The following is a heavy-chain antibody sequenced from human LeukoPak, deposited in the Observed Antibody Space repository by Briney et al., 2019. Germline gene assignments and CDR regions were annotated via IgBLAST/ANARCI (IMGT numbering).Heavy chain of an antibody. J-gene: IGHJ4*02. CDR2: IRYDGSNK. D-gene: IGHD2-21*01. CDR1: GFTFSSYS. CDR3: AKAGKSTYCGGDCYSYYFDY. Sequence: GGSLRLSCAASGFTFSSYSMNWVRQAPGKGLEWVAFIRYDGSNKYYADSVKGRFTISRDNSKNTLYLQMNSLRAEDTAVYYCAKAGKSTYCGGDCYSYYFDYWGQGTLVTVSS. V-gene: IGHV3-30*02.